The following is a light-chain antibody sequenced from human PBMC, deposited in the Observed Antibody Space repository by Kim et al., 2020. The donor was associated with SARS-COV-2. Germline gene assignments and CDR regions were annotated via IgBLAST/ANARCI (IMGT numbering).Light chain of an antibody. CDR2: GNT. CDR1: SANIGATFD. Sequence: GVTISCTGSSANIGATFDVYWYQHVPGTAPKLLIYGNTNRPSGVPDRFSGSKSGTSASLAISGLQAEDEADYYCQSYDSRLSGSVFGGGTQLTVL. J-gene: IGLJ7*01. V-gene: IGLV1-40*01. CDR3: QSYDSRLSGSV.